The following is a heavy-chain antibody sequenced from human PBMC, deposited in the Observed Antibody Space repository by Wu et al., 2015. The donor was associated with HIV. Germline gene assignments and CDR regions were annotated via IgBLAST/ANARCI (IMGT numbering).Heavy chain of an antibody. CDR3: TKTSALIRGAWDWFDT. CDR1: GNTFSNYY. V-gene: IGHV1-46*01. Sequence: QVQQVQSGAEVKKPGASVKVSCKTSGNTFSNYYMQWVRQAPGKGLEWMAMINPIGTSTKYAQKFQGRLTVTRDTSTGVVYMELNSLRSEDTAVYYCTKTSALIRGAWDWFDTWGPGTLVSVSS. CDR2: INPIGTST. D-gene: IGHD1-26*01. J-gene: IGHJ5*02.